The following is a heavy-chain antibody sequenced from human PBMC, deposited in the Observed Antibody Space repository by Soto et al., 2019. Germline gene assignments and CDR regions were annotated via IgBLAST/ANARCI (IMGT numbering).Heavy chain of an antibody. CDR1: GGSISSGGYY. CDR3: ARDIVGATDY. J-gene: IGHJ4*02. D-gene: IGHD1-26*01. V-gene: IGHV4-31*03. Sequence: PSXTLSLTCTVSGGSISSGGYYWSWIRQHPGKGLEWIGYIYYSGSTYYNPSLKSRVTISVDTSKNQFSLKLSSVTAADTAVYYCARDIVGATDYWGQGTLVTVS. CDR2: IYYSGST.